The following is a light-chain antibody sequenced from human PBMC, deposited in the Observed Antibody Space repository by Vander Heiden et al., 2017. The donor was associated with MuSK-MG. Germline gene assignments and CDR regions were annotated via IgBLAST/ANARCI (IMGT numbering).Light chain of an antibody. Sequence: AIRLTQSPSSFSASTGDRVTLTCTASQGISSYLAWYQQKPGQAPKLLIYAASTLQSGVPSRFSGSGSGTDFTLTISCLQSEDFATYYCQQYYSYPLTFGQGTRLEIK. CDR2: AAS. V-gene: IGKV1-8*01. CDR1: QGISSY. CDR3: QQYYSYPLT. J-gene: IGKJ5*01.